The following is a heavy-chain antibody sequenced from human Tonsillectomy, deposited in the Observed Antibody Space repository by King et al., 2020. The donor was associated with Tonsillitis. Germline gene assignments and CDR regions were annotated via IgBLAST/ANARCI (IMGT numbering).Heavy chain of an antibody. CDR2: IYYYTGST. D-gene: IGHD6-6*01. Sequence: QLQESGPGLVKPSETLSLTCTVSGGSISSSSHFWGWIRQPPGKGLEWIGNIYYYTGSTYYTPSLKSRVTISVDTSKNQFSLKLSSVTAADTAVYYCARLPAYIPSSFVFDFWGQGTKVTVSS. J-gene: IGHJ3*01. V-gene: IGHV4-39*01. CDR1: GGSISSSSHF. CDR3: ARLPAYIPSSFVFDF.